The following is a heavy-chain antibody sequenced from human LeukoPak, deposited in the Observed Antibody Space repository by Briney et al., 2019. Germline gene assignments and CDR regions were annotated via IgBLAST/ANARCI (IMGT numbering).Heavy chain of an antibody. CDR2: IYYSGST. J-gene: IGHJ2*01. Sequence: SETPSLTCTVSGGSISSYYWSWIRRPPGKGLEWIGYIYYSGSTNYNPSLKSRVTISVDTSKNQFSLKLSSVTAADTAVYYCARGRRWYFDLWGRGTLVTVSS. CDR3: ARGRRWYFDL. CDR1: GGSISSYY. V-gene: IGHV4-59*01.